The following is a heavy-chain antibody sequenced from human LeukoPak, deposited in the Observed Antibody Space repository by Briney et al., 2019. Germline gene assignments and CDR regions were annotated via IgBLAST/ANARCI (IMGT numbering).Heavy chain of an antibody. D-gene: IGHD2-15*01. CDR3: AKDRCGSSCFADFDY. CDR1: GFTFSSYA. J-gene: IGHJ4*02. CDR2: ISGSGGST. V-gene: IGHV3-23*01. Sequence: GGSLRLSCAASGFTFSSYAMNWVRQAPGKGLEWVSGISGSGGSTYYADSAKGRFTISRDTSKNTLYLQMNSLRAEDTAVYYCAKDRCGSSCFADFDYWGQGTLVTVSS.